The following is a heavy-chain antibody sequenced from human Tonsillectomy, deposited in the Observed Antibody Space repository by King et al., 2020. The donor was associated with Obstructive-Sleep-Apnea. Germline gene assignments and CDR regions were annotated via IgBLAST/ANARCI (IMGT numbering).Heavy chain of an antibody. CDR3: ARGAMTLGAFDI. D-gene: IGHD2-2*01. J-gene: IGHJ3*02. CDR1: GGSISSVGYY. Sequence: QLQESGPGLVKPSQTLSLTCTVSGGSISSVGYYWSWIRQHPGKGLEWIGYIYYSGSTYYNPSLKSRVTISVDMSKNQFSLKLSSVTAADTAVYYCARGAMTLGAFDIWGQGTMVTVSS. V-gene: IGHV4-31*03. CDR2: IYYSGST.